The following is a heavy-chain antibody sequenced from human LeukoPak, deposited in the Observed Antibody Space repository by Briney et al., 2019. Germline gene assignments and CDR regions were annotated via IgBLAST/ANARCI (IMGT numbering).Heavy chain of an antibody. Sequence: PGGPLRLSRAASGFTFSDYYMSWIRQAPGKGLEWVSYISSGGSTIYYADSVKGRFTISRDNAKNSLYLQMNSLRAEDTAVYYCARHLVVATYDYWGQGTLVTVSS. V-gene: IGHV3-11*01. J-gene: IGHJ4*02. CDR2: ISSGGSTI. D-gene: IGHD2-21*01. CDR3: ARHLVVATYDY. CDR1: GFTFSDYY.